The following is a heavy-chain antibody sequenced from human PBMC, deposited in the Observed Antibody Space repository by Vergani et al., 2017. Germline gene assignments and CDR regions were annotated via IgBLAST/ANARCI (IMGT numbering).Heavy chain of an antibody. CDR2: IIPILGIA. CDR1: GGTFSSYT. CDR3: ARDSRYCSSTSCYVGRDWFDP. Sequence: QVQLVQSGAEVKKPGSSVKVSCKASGGTFSSYTISWVRQAPGQGLEWMGRIIPILGIANYAQKFQGRVTMTRDTSTSTVYMELSSLRSEDTAVYYCARDSRYCSSTSCYVGRDWFDPWGQGTLVTVSS. V-gene: IGHV1-69*08. D-gene: IGHD2-2*01. J-gene: IGHJ5*02.